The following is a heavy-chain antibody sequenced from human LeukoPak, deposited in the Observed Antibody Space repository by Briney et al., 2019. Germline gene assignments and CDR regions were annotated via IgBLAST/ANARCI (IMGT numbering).Heavy chain of an antibody. CDR3: ARTRWFGELFWWFDP. V-gene: IGHV4-39*01. J-gene: IGHJ5*02. CDR1: GGSISSYY. D-gene: IGHD3-10*01. CDR2: IYYSGST. Sequence: SETLSLTCTVSGGSISSYYWGWIRQPPGKGLEWIGSIYYSGSTYYNPSLKSRVTISVDTSKNQFSLKLSSVTAADTAVYYCARTRWFGELFWWFDPWGQGTLVTVSS.